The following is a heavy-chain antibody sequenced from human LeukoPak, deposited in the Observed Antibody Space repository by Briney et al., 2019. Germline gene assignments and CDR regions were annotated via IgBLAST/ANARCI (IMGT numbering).Heavy chain of an antibody. CDR3: ASPPTAAGTIDNWFDP. J-gene: IGHJ5*02. Sequence: GGSLRLSCTASGFTFSSYAMHWVRQAPGKGLEWVAVISYDGSNKYYADSVKGRFTISRDNSKNTLYLQMNSLRAEDTAVYYCASPPTAAGTIDNWFDPWGQGTLVTVSS. CDR1: GFTFSSYA. CDR2: ISYDGSNK. V-gene: IGHV3-30-3*01. D-gene: IGHD6-13*01.